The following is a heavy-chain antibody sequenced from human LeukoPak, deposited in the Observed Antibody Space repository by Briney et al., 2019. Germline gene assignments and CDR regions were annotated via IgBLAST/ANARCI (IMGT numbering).Heavy chain of an antibody. CDR2: FDPEDGET. J-gene: IGHJ4*02. CDR3: ATYKDNWGPLDY. V-gene: IGHV1-24*01. Sequence: ASVKVSCKVTGYTLTELSMHWVRQAPGKGLEWMGGFDPEDGETIYAQKFQGRVTMTEDTSTDTAYMELSSLRSEDTAVYYCATYKDNWGPLDYWGQGTLVTVSS. D-gene: IGHD7-27*01. CDR1: GYTLTELS.